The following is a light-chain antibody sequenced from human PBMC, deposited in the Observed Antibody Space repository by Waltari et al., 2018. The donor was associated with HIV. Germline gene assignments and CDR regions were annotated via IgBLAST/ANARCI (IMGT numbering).Light chain of an antibody. CDR3: AAWDDSLAEPYVL. Sequence: QSVLAQPPSASGTPGQRVTISCSGTTSTIGTNSVNWYQQLPGTAPTLLIFSDNQRPSGVPDRFSGSKSGTSASLAISGLQSEDEGDYYCAAWDDSLAEPYVLFGGGTRLTVL. CDR1: TSTIGTNS. V-gene: IGLV1-44*01. CDR2: SDN. J-gene: IGLJ2*01.